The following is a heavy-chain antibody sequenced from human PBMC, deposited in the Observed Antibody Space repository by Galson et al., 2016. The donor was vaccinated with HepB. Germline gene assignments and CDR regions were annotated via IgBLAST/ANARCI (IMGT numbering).Heavy chain of an antibody. CDR3: ARGVDFWSGSSYGMDV. V-gene: IGHV3-21*04. CDR2: ITATSTFI. D-gene: IGHD3-3*01. CDR1: GFTFSSYG. Sequence: SLRLSCAASGFTFSSYGMNWVRQAPGKGLEWVSSITATSTFIHYADSVKGRFTISRDNAKKSLYLQMNSLRAEDTAVYYCARGVDFWSGSSYGMDVWGQGTTVTVSS. J-gene: IGHJ6*02.